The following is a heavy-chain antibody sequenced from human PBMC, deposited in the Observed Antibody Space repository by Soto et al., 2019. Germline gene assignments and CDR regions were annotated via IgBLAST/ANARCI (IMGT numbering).Heavy chain of an antibody. CDR2: IKSKTDGGTT. D-gene: IGHD2-21*01. Sequence: GGSLRLSCAASGFTFSNAWMSWVRQAPGKGLEWVGRIKSKTDGGTTDYAAPVKGRFTISRDDSKNTLYLQMNSLKTEDTAVYYCTTCGGDCREYFQHWGQGTLVTVSS. CDR1: GFTFSNAW. J-gene: IGHJ1*01. CDR3: TTCGGDCREYFQH. V-gene: IGHV3-15*01.